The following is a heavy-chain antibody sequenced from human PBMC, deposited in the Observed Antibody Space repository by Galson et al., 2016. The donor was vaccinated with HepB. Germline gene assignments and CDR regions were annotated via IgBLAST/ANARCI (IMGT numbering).Heavy chain of an antibody. D-gene: IGHD6-19*01. Sequence: CAISGDSVSSNSASWVWLRQSPSRGLEWLGRTFYRSKWFTDYAPSVRGRITFSPDTTKNQFSLHLNPMTSGDTAVYFCARGRWTSGRPGGWFDPWGQGTLVTVSS. J-gene: IGHJ5*02. CDR3: ARGRWTSGRPGGWFDP. V-gene: IGHV6-1*01. CDR2: TFYRSKWFT. CDR1: GDSVSSNSAS.